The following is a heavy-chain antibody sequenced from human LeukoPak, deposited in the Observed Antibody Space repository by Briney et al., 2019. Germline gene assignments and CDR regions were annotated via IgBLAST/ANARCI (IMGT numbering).Heavy chain of an antibody. J-gene: IGHJ4*02. Sequence: PGGSLRLSCAASGFTFSSYWMHWVRHAPGKGLVWVSRINSDGSSTSYADSVKGRFTISRDNAKNTLYLQMNSLRAEDTAVYYCARELVVTANAGLDYWGQGTLVTVSS. V-gene: IGHV3-74*01. CDR3: ARELVVTANAGLDY. CDR1: GFTFSSYW. CDR2: INSDGSST. D-gene: IGHD2-21*02.